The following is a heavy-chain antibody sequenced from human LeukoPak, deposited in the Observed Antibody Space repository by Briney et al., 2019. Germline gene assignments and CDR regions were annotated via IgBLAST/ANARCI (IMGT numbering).Heavy chain of an antibody. CDR2: ISGSGGST. CDR1: GFTFSSYA. V-gene: IGHV3-23*01. Sequence: GGSLRLSCAASGFTFSSYAMSWVRQARGKGLEWVSAISGSGGSTYYADSVKGRFTISRDNSKNTLYLQMNSLRAEDTAVYYCAKVKYYYDSSGQGPFDYWGQGTLVTVSS. D-gene: IGHD3-22*01. CDR3: AKVKYYYDSSGQGPFDY. J-gene: IGHJ4*02.